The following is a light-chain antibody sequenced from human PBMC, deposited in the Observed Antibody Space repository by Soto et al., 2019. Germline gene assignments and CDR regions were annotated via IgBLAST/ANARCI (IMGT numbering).Light chain of an antibody. J-gene: IGKJ2*01. V-gene: IGKV3-11*01. CDR2: DAS. Sequence: EIVLTQSPATLSLSPGERATLSCRASQSVSSYLAWYQQKPGQAPRLLIYDASNRATGIPARFSGSGSGTEFTLTISILEPEDFAVYYCQQRSNWPPYTFGQGTKLEIK. CDR3: QQRSNWPPYT. CDR1: QSVSSY.